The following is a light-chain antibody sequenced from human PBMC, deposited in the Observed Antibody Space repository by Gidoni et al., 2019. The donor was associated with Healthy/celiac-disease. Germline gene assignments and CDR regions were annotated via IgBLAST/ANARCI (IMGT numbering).Light chain of an antibody. V-gene: IGKV1-33*01. CDR3: QQYDNLPX. J-gene: IGKJ3*01. CDR1: QDISNY. CDR2: DAS. Sequence: DIQMTQSPSSLSASVGDRVTITCQASQDISNYLNWYQQKPGKAPKLLIYDASNLETGVPSRFSGSGSGTDFTFTISSLQPEDIATYYCQQYDNLPXVXPGTKVDIK.